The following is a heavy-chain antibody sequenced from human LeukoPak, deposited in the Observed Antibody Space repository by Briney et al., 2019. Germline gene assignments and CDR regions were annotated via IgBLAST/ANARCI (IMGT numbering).Heavy chain of an antibody. V-gene: IGHV3-23*01. CDR3: AKKTEYDNSGYFFDY. J-gene: IGHJ4*02. CDR1: GFSFSISV. Sequence: GGSLRLSCAASGFSFSISVMSWVRQAPGKGLEWVSAVGGSGGRTYYTDSVRGRFTISRDNSKNTLYLQMSSLRAEDTAVYYCAKKTEYDNSGYFFDYWGQGTLVTVSS. CDR2: VGGSGGRT. D-gene: IGHD3-22*01.